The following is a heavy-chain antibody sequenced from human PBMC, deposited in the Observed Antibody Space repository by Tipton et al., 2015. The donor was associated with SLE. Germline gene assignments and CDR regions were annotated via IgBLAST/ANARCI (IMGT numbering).Heavy chain of an antibody. Sequence: TLSLTCIVSGGSISSGGYYWSWIRQYPGKGLEWIGYIHYSGSTNYNPSLKSRVTISVDRSENQFSLKLSSVTAADTAVYYCARSTGLYYYGSGSAPYYFDYWGQGTLVTVSS. V-gene: IGHV4-31*03. CDR3: ARSTGLYYYGSGSAPYYFDY. CDR1: GGSISSGGYY. CDR2: IHYSGST. J-gene: IGHJ4*02. D-gene: IGHD3-10*01.